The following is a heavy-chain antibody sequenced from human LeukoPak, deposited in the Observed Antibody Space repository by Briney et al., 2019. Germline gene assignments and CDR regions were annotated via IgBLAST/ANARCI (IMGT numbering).Heavy chain of an antibody. D-gene: IGHD2-15*01. CDR1: GFTFSSYA. Sequence: GGSLRLSCAASGFTFSSYAMSWVRQAPGKGLEWVSAISGSGSTIYYADSVKGRFTISRDNAKNSLYLQMNSLRAEDTAVYYCARDPDVVVVAAVPYYMDVWGKGTTVTISS. CDR2: ISGSGSTI. V-gene: IGHV3-23*01. CDR3: ARDPDVVVVAAVPYYMDV. J-gene: IGHJ6*03.